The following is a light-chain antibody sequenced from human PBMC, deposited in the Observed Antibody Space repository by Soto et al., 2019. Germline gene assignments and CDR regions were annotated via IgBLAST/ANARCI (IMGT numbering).Light chain of an antibody. CDR2: GVY. CDR1: EPIKTYY. J-gene: IGKJ5*01. Sequence: IVLTQSPGTLSVSPGETATLSCKASEPIKTYYFGWYQQKPGQSPRLLIYGVYSRATGIPDRFSGSGSGTDFTLTISRLEPEDFAVYYCQFYGSSLITFGQGTRLEI. CDR3: QFYGSSLIT. V-gene: IGKV3-20*01.